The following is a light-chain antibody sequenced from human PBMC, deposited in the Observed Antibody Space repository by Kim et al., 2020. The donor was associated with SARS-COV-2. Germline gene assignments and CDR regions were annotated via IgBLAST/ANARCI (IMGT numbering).Light chain of an antibody. CDR3: QQRSQWPIT. CDR2: DAS. CDR1: QDVSGY. V-gene: IGKV3-11*01. J-gene: IGKJ5*01. Sequence: EVVLTQSPATLSLSPGERATLSCRASQDVSGYLAWYQQKPGQTPRLLIYDASNRATGIPARFSAGGSETHFTLTISSLEPEDFAIYYCQQRSQWPITFGQGTRLEIK.